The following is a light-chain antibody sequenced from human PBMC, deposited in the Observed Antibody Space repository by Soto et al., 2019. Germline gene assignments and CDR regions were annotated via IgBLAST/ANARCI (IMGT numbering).Light chain of an antibody. V-gene: IGKV4-1*01. J-gene: IGKJ4*01. CDR3: QQYYSTPLT. CDR1: QTVLYSSNNKNY. CDR2: WAS. Sequence: DIVMTRSPDSLAVSLGERATINCKSSQTVLYSSNNKNYLAWYQQKPGQPPKLLIYWASIRQSGVPDRFSGSGSGTDFTLTISSLQAEDVAVYYCQQYYSTPLTFGGGTKVELK.